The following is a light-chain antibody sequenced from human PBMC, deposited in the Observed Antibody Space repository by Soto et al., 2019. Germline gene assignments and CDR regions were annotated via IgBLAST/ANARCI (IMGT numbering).Light chain of an antibody. CDR2: YDS. Sequence: SYELTQPPSVSVAPGKTARITCGGNNIGSKSVHWYQQKPCQAPVLVIYYDSDRPSGIPERFSGSNSGNTATLTISRVEAGDEADYYCQVWDSSSDHPDDNVFGSGTKLTVL. V-gene: IGLV3-21*04. CDR1: NIGSKS. CDR3: QVWDSSSDHPDDNV. J-gene: IGLJ6*01.